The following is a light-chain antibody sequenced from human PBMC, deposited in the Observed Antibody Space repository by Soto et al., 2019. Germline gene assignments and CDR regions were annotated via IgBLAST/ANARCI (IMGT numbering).Light chain of an antibody. V-gene: IGKV3-20*01. Sequence: IVLTQSPCTLSFSPLERSTLSCRASQSVSSRSLAWYQQKPGQAPRPLIYAASSRATGIPDRFSGGGSGTDFTLTISRLEPEDFAVYYCQHYSSSRWTFGQGTKVDIK. CDR1: QSVSSRS. CDR2: AAS. CDR3: QHYSSSRWT. J-gene: IGKJ1*01.